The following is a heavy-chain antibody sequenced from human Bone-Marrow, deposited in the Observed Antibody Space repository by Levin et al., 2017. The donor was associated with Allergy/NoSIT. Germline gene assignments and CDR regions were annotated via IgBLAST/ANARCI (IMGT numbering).Heavy chain of an antibody. Sequence: NAGGSLRLSCAASGFTFLSYTMAWVRQAPGKGLEWVSSISSSSRHIYYADSLKGRFTISRDNAKNSLYLQMSSLRVEDTAVYYCGRGLRGMATITGVHSWGQGTLVTVSS. J-gene: IGHJ4*02. CDR2: ISSSSRHI. CDR3: GRGLRGMATITGVHS. CDR1: GFTFLSYT. D-gene: IGHD5-24*01. V-gene: IGHV3-21*01.